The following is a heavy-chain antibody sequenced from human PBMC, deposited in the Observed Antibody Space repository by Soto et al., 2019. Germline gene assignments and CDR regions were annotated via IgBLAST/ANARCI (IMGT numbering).Heavy chain of an antibody. Sequence: ASLKVSCKASGYTFTSYAMHWVRQAPGQRLEWMGWINAGNGNTKYSQKFQGRVTITRDTSASTAYMELSSLRSEDTAVYYCARGYCSSTSCRYYYYYYMDVWRKGTTDTVSS. CDR3: ARGYCSSTSCRYYYYYYMDV. D-gene: IGHD2-2*01. CDR1: GYTFTSYA. J-gene: IGHJ6*03. CDR2: INAGNGNT. V-gene: IGHV1-3*01.